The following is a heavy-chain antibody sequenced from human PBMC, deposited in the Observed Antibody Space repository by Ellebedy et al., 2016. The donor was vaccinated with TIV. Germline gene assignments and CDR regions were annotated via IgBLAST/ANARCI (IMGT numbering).Heavy chain of an antibody. D-gene: IGHD4-17*01. CDR1: GGSFSGYY. V-gene: IGHV4-34*01. CDR2: INHSGST. J-gene: IGHJ4*02. CDR3: ARSTTVTTAPYEY. Sequence: MPSETLSLTCAVYGGSFSGYYWTWIRQPPGKGLEWIGEINHSGSTTYNPSLKNRVTISVDTSRNRFSLKLSSVTAADTAVYYCARSTTVTTAPYEYWGQGTLVTVSS.